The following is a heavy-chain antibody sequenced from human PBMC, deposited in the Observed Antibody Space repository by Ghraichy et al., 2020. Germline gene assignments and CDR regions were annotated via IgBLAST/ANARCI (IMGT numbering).Heavy chain of an antibody. CDR2: ISGSGGNT. CDR3: AKTVSGVGYYFDY. V-gene: IGHV3-23*01. D-gene: IGHD4-17*01. J-gene: IGHJ4*02. CDR1: GFTFNSYG. Sequence: GGSLRLSCAASGFTFNSYGVTWVRQAPGKGLEWVSTISGSGGNTYYADSVKGRFTISRDNSKNTLSLQMSSLRAEDTAVYYCAKTVSGVGYYFDYWGQGTLVTVSS.